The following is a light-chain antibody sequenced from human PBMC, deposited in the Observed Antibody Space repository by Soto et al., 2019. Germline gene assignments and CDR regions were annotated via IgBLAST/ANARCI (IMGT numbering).Light chain of an antibody. CDR1: QSVSSGN. Sequence: EVVLTQSPGALSLSPGQRATLSCRASQSVSSGNLAWYQQKPGQAPRLLIYGTSNRATGIPDRFSGSGSGTDFTLTIIRLEREDFTVYYCQQRSNWPPTFSQGTRLEIK. CDR2: GTS. CDR3: QQRSNWPPT. J-gene: IGKJ5*01. V-gene: IGKV3D-20*02.